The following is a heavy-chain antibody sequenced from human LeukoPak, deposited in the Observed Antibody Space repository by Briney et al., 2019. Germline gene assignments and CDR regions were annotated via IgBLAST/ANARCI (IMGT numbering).Heavy chain of an antibody. Sequence: PGGPLRLSCAASGLTVSSYMSWVRQAPGKGLEWVSVIYSGGSIYYADSVKGRFTISRDKSKNTLYLQMNSLRAEDTAVYYCARPPYDGVDYWGQGTLVTVSS. CDR3: ARPPYDGVDY. J-gene: IGHJ4*02. D-gene: IGHD5-12*01. CDR2: IYSGGSI. CDR1: GLTVSSY. V-gene: IGHV3-66*04.